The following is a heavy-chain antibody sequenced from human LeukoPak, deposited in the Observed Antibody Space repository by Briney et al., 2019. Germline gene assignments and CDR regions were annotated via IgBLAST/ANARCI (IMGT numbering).Heavy chain of an antibody. CDR3: AKLPVDTGVNY. Sequence: GGSLRLSCAASGFSLSTFWMHWVRQAPGKGLVWVSRIDYDGTTTTYADSVKGRFTISRDNSKNTLYLQMNSLRADDTAVYYCAKLPVDTGVNYWGQGTLVTVSS. J-gene: IGHJ4*02. V-gene: IGHV3-74*01. D-gene: IGHD5-18*01. CDR2: IDYDGTTT. CDR1: GFSLSTFW.